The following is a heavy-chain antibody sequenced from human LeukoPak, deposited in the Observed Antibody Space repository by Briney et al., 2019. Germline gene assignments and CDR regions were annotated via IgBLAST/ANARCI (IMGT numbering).Heavy chain of an antibody. V-gene: IGHV4-38-2*02. D-gene: IGHD6-6*01. Sequence: SETLSLTCTVSGYSISSGYYWGWIRQPPGKGLEWIGSIYYSGSTYYNPSLKSRVTISVDTSKNQFSLKLSSVTAADTAVYYCARLSSGHNFDYWGQGTLVTVSS. CDR3: ARLSSGHNFDY. J-gene: IGHJ4*02. CDR1: GYSISSGYY. CDR2: IYYSGST.